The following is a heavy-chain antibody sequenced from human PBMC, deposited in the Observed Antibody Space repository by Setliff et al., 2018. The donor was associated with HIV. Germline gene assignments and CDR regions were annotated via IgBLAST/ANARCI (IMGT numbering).Heavy chain of an antibody. V-gene: IGHV4-34*01. CDR3: ATLRWLRSKHSDY. D-gene: IGHD5-12*01. CDR1: GGSFSGFY. J-gene: IGHJ4*01. CDR2: INYSGHT. Sequence: SQTLSLTCAVYGGSFSGFYWSWIRQPPGKGLEWIGEINYSGHTNYNSSLKSRVTISVDTSKNQFSLKLRSVTAADTAVYFCATLRWLRSKHSDYWGQGILVTVSS.